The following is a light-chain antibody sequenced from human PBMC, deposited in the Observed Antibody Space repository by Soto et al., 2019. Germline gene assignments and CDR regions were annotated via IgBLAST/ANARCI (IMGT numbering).Light chain of an antibody. Sequence: QLVLTQPPSASGTPGQRVTISCSGSSSNIGSNYVYWYQQLPGTAPKLLIYRNNQRPSGVPDRFSGSKSGTSASLAISGLRSEDEADYYCAAWDDSLSGPPFGGGTKLTVL. CDR3: AAWDDSLSGPP. CDR1: SSNIGSNY. CDR2: RNN. V-gene: IGLV1-47*01. J-gene: IGLJ2*01.